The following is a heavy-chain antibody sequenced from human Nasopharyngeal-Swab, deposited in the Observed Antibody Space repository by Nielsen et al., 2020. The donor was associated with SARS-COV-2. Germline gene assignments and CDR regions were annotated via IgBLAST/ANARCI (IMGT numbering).Heavy chain of an antibody. CDR3: ARSFRGTTPRDAFDI. V-gene: IGHV4-34*01. Sequence: SETLSLTCAVYGGSLSGYYWSWIRQPPGKGLEWIGEINHSGSTNYNPSLKSRVTISVDTSKNQFSLKLSFVTAADTAVYYCARSFRGTTPRDAFDIWGQGTMVTVSS. CDR1: GGSLSGYY. D-gene: IGHD1-14*01. CDR2: INHSGST. J-gene: IGHJ3*02.